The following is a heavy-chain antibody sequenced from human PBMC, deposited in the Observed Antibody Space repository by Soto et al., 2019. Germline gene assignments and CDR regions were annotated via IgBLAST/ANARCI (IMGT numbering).Heavy chain of an antibody. Sequence: GGSLRLSCAASGFTFDDYAMHWVRQAPGKGLEWVSGISWNSGSIGYADSVKGRFTISRDNAKNSLYLQMNSLRAEDTALYYCAKDIYGDYVLSDAFDIWGQGTMVTVSS. D-gene: IGHD4-17*01. CDR1: GFTFDDYA. J-gene: IGHJ3*02. CDR3: AKDIYGDYVLSDAFDI. CDR2: ISWNSGSI. V-gene: IGHV3-9*01.